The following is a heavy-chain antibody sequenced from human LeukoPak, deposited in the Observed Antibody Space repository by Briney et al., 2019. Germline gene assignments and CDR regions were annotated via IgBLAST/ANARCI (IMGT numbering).Heavy chain of an antibody. CDR1: GYTLTELS. D-gene: IGHD3-22*01. CDR3: ATGPLKYYYDSSGYFMRDY. V-gene: IGHV1-24*01. Sequence: GASVKVSCKVSGYTLTELSMHWVRQAPGKGLEWMGGFDPEDGETIYAQKFQGRVTMTEDTSTDTAYMELSSLRSEDTAVYYCATGPLKYYYDSSGYFMRDYWGQGTLVTVSS. J-gene: IGHJ4*02. CDR2: FDPEDGET.